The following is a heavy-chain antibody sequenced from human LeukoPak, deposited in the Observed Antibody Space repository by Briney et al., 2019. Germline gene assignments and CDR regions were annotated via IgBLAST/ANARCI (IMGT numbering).Heavy chain of an antibody. Sequence: GASVKVSCKASGYTFTGYYMHWVRQAPGQGLEWMGWINPNSGGTNYAQKFQGRVTMTRDTSISTAYMELSRLRSDDTAVYYCARDYCSGGSCYSDEFDYWDRGTLVTVSS. J-gene: IGHJ4*02. D-gene: IGHD2-15*01. CDR3: ARDYCSGGSCYSDEFDY. CDR2: INPNSGGT. V-gene: IGHV1-2*02. CDR1: GYTFTGYY.